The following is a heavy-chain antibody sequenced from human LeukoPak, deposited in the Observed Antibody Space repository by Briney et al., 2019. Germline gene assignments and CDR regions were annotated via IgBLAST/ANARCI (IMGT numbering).Heavy chain of an antibody. Sequence: PGRSLRLSCAASGFTFDDYAMHWVRQAPGKGLEWVSGISWNSGSIGYADSVKGRFTISRDNAKNSLYLQMNSLRAEDTALYCCAKGRQQLVQGYFDYWGQGTLVTVSS. J-gene: IGHJ4*02. D-gene: IGHD6-6*01. CDR3: AKGRQQLVQGYFDY. V-gene: IGHV3-9*01. CDR1: GFTFDDYA. CDR2: ISWNSGSI.